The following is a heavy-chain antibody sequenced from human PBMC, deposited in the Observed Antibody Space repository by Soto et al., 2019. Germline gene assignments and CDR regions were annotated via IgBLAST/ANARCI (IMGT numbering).Heavy chain of an antibody. CDR1: GVSISSYY. CDR2: VHYTGST. J-gene: IGHJ4*02. V-gene: IGHV4-59*12. Sequence: SETLSLTCTVSGVSISSYYWNWIRQTPEKGLEWIGFVHYTGSTYYNPSLKSRVTMSLDTSQNQFSLKLSSVTAADTAVYYCASGQQLVRNYWGQGTLVTVSS. D-gene: IGHD6-13*01. CDR3: ASGQQLVRNY.